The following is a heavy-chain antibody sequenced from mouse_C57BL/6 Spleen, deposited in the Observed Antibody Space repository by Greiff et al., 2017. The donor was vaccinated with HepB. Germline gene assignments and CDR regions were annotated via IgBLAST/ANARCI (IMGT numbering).Heavy chain of an antibody. V-gene: IGHV1-64*01. CDR1: GYTFTSYW. CDR2: IHPNSGST. CDR3: ARICGSGYEDWFAY. D-gene: IGHD3-2*02. Sequence: QVQLQQPGAELVKPGASVKLSCKASGYTFTSYWMHWVKQRPGQGLEWIGMIHPNSGSTNYNEKFKSKATLTVDKSSSTAYMQLSSLTSEDSAVYYCARICGSGYEDWFAYWGQGTLVTVSA. J-gene: IGHJ3*01.